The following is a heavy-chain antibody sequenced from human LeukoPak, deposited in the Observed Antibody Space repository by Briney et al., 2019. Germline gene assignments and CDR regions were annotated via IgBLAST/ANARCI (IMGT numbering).Heavy chain of an antibody. CDR1: GGTFSSYA. J-gene: IGHJ4*02. D-gene: IGHD3-22*01. V-gene: IGHV1-69*05. Sequence: APVKVSCKASGGTFSSYAISWVRQAPGQGLEWMGGIIPIFGTANYAQKFQGRVTITTDESTSTAYMELSSLRSEDTAVYYCARTPKSETYYYDSSGYSPFDYWGQGTLVTVSS. CDR2: IIPIFGTA. CDR3: ARTPKSETYYYDSSGYSPFDY.